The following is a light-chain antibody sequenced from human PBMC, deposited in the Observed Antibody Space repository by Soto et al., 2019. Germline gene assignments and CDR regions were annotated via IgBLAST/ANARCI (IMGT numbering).Light chain of an antibody. CDR2: GAS. V-gene: IGKV3-20*01. J-gene: IGKJ1*01. Sequence: ESVLTQSPGTLSLSPGERATLSCRASQSVTSSYLAWYQQKPGQAPRLLIYGASSRATGIPDRFSGSGSGADFTLTISRREPEYFAVYYCQQYGSSPSAFGQGTKVEIK. CDR1: QSVTSSY. CDR3: QQYGSSPSA.